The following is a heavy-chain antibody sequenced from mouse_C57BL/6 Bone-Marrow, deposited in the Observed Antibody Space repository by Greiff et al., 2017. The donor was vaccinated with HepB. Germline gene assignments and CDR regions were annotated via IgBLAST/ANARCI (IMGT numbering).Heavy chain of an antibody. J-gene: IGHJ2*01. CDR1: GFTFSNYW. D-gene: IGHD1-1*01. CDR3: TDYGSRGDY. Sequence: EVKLMESGGGLVQPGGSMKLSCVASGFTFSNYWMNWVRQSPEKGLEWVAQIRLKSDNYATHYAESVKGRFTISRDDSKSSVYLQMNNLRAEDTGIYYCTDYGSRGDYWGQGTTLTVSS. V-gene: IGHV6-3*01. CDR2: IRLKSDNYAT.